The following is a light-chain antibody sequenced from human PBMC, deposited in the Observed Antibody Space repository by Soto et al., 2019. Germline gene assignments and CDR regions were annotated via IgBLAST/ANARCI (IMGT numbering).Light chain of an antibody. CDR2: EVS. J-gene: IGLJ1*01. CDR3: SSYTSSSTLV. V-gene: IGLV2-14*01. Sequence: QSVLTQPASVSGSPGQSITISCTGTSSDVGGYNYVSWYQQHPGKAPKRMIYEVSNRPSGVSNRFSGSKSGNTASLTISGLQAEDEADYYCSSYTSSSTLVFGTGTKLTVL. CDR1: SSDVGGYNY.